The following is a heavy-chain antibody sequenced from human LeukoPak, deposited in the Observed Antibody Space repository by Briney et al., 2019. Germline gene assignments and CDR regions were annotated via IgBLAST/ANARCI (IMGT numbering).Heavy chain of an antibody. CDR3: ARLYQWSDY. D-gene: IGHD6-19*01. J-gene: IGHJ4*02. CDR1: GYSFTRYW. Sequence: GESLKISCQASGYSFTRYWISWVRQMPGKGLQWMGRIDPSDSYTNYSPSFQGHVTISADKCISTAYLQWSSLKASDTAMYYCARLYQWSDYWGQGTLVTVSS. V-gene: IGHV5-10-1*01. CDR2: IDPSDSYT.